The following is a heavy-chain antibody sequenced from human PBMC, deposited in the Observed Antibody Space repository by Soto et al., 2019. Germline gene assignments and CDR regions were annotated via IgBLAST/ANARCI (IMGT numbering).Heavy chain of an antibody. Sequence: GGSLRLSCAASGFTFSSYAMSWVRQAPGKGLEWVSAISGSGGSTYYADSVKGRFTISRDNSKNTLYLQMNSLGAEDTAVYYCAKVWGSSGYYYEDYFDYWGQGTLVTVSS. V-gene: IGHV3-23*01. CDR1: GFTFSSYA. D-gene: IGHD3-22*01. J-gene: IGHJ4*02. CDR3: AKVWGSSGYYYEDYFDY. CDR2: ISGSGGST.